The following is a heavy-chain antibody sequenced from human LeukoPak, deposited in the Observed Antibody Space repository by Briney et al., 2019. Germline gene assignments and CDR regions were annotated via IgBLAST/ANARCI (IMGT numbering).Heavy chain of an antibody. CDR2: IRSRPNNYAT. CDR3: TRHFDYGGSSRFDY. V-gene: IGHV3-73*01. Sequence: GGSLRLSCAASGFTFSGAVMHWVRQASGKGLEWVGRIRSRPNNYATAYAASLKGRFTISRDDSKNTAYLQMNSLKIEDTAIYYCTRHFDYGGSSRFDYWGQGILVTVSS. D-gene: IGHD4-23*01. J-gene: IGHJ4*02. CDR1: GFTFSGAV.